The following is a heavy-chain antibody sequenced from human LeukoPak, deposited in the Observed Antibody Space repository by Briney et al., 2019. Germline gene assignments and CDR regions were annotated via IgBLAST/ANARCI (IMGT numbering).Heavy chain of an antibody. CDR3: ARVGSYYGMDV. D-gene: IGHD2-15*01. CDR1: GYTFTSYD. CDR2: MNSNSGNT. J-gene: IGHJ6*02. V-gene: IGHV1-8*01. Sequence: ASVKVSCKASGYTFTSYDINWVRQATGQGLEWMGWMNSNSGNTGYAQKFQGRVTMTRHTSIRTAYMELSSLRSEDTAVYYCARVGSYYGMDVWGQGTTVTVSS.